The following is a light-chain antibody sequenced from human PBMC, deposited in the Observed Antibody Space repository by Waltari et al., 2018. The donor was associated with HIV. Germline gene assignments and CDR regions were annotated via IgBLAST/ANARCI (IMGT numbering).Light chain of an antibody. CDR3: QQCYATPLT. CDR2: WAS. CDR1: QSVLSSSDNNND. J-gene: IGKJ4*01. V-gene: IGKV4-1*01. Sequence: DIVMTQSLDSLAVSLGERATINCKSSQSVLSSSDNNNDSVWYQQKPGQPTKLLISWASTREAGGPDRVSGSGSGIDFTLTISSLQAEDVAVYYCQQCYATPLTFGGGTKVEIK.